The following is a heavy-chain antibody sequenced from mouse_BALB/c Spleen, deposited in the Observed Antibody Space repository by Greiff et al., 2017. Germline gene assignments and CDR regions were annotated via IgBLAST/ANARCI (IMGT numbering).Heavy chain of an antibody. CDR3: TRSPYGYDGAWFAY. CDR1: GYTFTSYY. CDR2: INPSNGGT. V-gene: IGHV1S81*02. J-gene: IGHJ3*01. D-gene: IGHD2-2*01. Sequence: VQLQQSGAELVKPGASVKLSCKASGYTFTSYYMYWVKQRPGQGLEWIGEINPSNGGTNFNEKFKSKATLTVDKSSSTAYMQLSSLTSEDSAVYYCTRSPYGYDGAWFAYWGQGTLVTVS.